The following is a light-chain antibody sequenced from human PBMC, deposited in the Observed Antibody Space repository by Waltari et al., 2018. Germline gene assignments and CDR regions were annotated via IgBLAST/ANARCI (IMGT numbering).Light chain of an antibody. CDR1: QSVSSY. V-gene: IGKV3-11*01. CDR3: QQRSNWPPRLT. CDR2: DAS. J-gene: IGKJ4*01. Sequence: EIVLPQSPAPLPCPPGERPPPPSRASQSVSSYLAWYQQKPGQAPRLLIYDASNRATGIPARFSGSGSGTDFTLTISSLEPEDFAVYYCQQRSNWPPRLTFGGGTKVEIK.